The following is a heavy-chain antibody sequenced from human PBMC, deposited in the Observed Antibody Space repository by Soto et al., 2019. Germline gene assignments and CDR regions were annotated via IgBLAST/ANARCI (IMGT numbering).Heavy chain of an antibody. CDR1: GYSFTSYW. CDR2: IYPGDSDT. Sequence: GESLKISCKGSGYSFTSYWIGWVRQMPGKGLEWMGIIYPGDSDTRYSPSFQGQVTISDDKSISTAYLQWSSLKASGTAMYYCARPGGVDYSNYMGAFDIWGQGTMVTVSS. V-gene: IGHV5-51*01. CDR3: ARPGGVDYSNYMGAFDI. J-gene: IGHJ3*02. D-gene: IGHD4-4*01.